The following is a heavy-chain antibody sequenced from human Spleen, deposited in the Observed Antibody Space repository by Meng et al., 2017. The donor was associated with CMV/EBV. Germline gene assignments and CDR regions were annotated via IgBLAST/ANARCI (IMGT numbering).Heavy chain of an antibody. V-gene: IGHV1-8*01. Sequence: ASVKVSCKASGYTFTSYDINWVRQATGQGLEWMGWINPNSGNTGYAQKFQGRVTMTRNTAISTTYMELSSLRSEDTAVYYCASQILHSRSSHFPYYYAMDVWGQGTTVTVSS. CDR3: ASQILHSRSSHFPYYYAMDV. D-gene: IGHD6-6*01. CDR2: INPNSGNT. J-gene: IGHJ6*02. CDR1: GYTFTSYD.